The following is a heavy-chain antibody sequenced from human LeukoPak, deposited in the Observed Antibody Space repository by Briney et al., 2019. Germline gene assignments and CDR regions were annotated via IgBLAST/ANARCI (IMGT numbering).Heavy chain of an antibody. D-gene: IGHD3-22*01. CDR1: GGSISSSSYY. CDR3: ARGMNYYDSSGYYYGGNHYDY. CDR2: IYYSGST. Sequence: PSETLSLTCTVSGGSISSSSYYWGWIRQPPGKGLEWIGSIYYSGSTYYNPSLKSRVTISVDTSKNQFSLKLSSVTAADTAVYYCARGMNYYDSSGYYYGGNHYDYWGQGTLVTVSS. J-gene: IGHJ4*02. V-gene: IGHV4-39*07.